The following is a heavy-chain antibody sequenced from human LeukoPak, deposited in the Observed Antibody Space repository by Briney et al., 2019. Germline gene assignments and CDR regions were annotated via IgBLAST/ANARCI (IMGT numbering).Heavy chain of an antibody. CDR2: MNPSAGRP. Sequence: ASVKVSCKASEDTFTNYYIHWVRHAPGQGLEWMGIMNPSAGRPTYAQKLQGRVTMTTDTSTSTAYMELRSLRSDDTAVYYCARDLNDFWSGYYTDYWGQGTLVTVSS. D-gene: IGHD3-3*01. CDR3: ARDLNDFWSGYYTDY. J-gene: IGHJ4*02. CDR1: EDTFTNYY. V-gene: IGHV1-46*01.